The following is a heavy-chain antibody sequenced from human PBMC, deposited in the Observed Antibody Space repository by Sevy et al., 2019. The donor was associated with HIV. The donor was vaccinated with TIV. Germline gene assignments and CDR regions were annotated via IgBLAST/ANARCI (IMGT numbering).Heavy chain of an antibody. V-gene: IGHV1-8*01. Sequence: ASVKVSCKASGYTFTSYDINWVRQATGQGLEWMGWMNPNSGNTGYAQKFQGRVTMTRNTSISTAYMELSSLRSEDTAVYYWPLSKPDDCSSTSCYQAGFFYYGMHVWGQGTTVTVSS. J-gene: IGHJ6*02. CDR2: MNPNSGNT. CDR1: GYTFTSYD. D-gene: IGHD2-2*01. CDR3: PLSKPDDCSSTSCYQAGFFYYGMHV.